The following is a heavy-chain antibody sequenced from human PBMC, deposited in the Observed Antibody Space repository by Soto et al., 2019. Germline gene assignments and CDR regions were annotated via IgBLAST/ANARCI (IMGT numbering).Heavy chain of an antibody. CDR3: TTEGAAAYYYYYGMDV. V-gene: IGHV3-15*01. CDR2: IKSKTDGGTT. J-gene: IGHJ6*02. D-gene: IGHD6-13*01. Sequence: PGGSLRLSCAASGFTFSSYAMSWVRQAPGKGLEWVGRIKSKTDGGTTDYAAPVKGRFTISRDDSKNTLYLQMNSLKTEDTAEYYCTTEGAAAYYYYYGMDVWGQGTTVTVSS. CDR1: GFTFSSYA.